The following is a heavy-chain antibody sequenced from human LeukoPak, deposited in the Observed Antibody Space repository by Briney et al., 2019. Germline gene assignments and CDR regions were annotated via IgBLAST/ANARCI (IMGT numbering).Heavy chain of an antibody. CDR3: VRDGEYSHGIDFDY. Sequence: PGGSLRLSCAASGFTLSNSWMHWVRQAPGKGLVWVSRTNGDGSDTSYADSVKGRFTISRDSATNTLYLRMNSLRAEDTAIYYCVRDGEYSHGIDFDYWGQGTLVTVSP. V-gene: IGHV3-74*01. D-gene: IGHD5-18*01. CDR2: TNGDGSDT. CDR1: GFTLSNSW. J-gene: IGHJ4*02.